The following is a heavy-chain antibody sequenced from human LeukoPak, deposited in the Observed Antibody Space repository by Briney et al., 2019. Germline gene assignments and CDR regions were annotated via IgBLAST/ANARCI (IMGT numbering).Heavy chain of an antibody. Sequence: GGSPRLSCVASGFYFNTYSLNWVRRAPGKGLEWVASISSSSNYIRYADSMKGRVTISRDNAKNSLYLQMDSLRVDDTAVYYCARPLQGSYAMDVWGLGTTVIVSS. CDR1: GFYFNTYS. J-gene: IGHJ6*02. CDR3: ARPLQGSYAMDV. V-gene: IGHV3-21*06. CDR2: ISSSSNYI.